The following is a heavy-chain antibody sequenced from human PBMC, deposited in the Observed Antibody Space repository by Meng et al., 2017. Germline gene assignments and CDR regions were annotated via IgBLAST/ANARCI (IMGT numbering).Heavy chain of an antibody. CDR2: ISSSSSYI. D-gene: IGHD3-22*01. CDR1: GFTFSSYS. J-gene: IGHJ4*02. Sequence: GESLKISCAASGFTFSSYSMNWVRQAPGEGLEWVSSISSSSSYIYYADSVKGRFTISRDNAKNSLYLQMNSLRAEDTAVYYCARDLVYYYDSSGYYYFDYWGQGTLVTVSS. V-gene: IGHV3-21*01. CDR3: ARDLVYYYDSSGYYYFDY.